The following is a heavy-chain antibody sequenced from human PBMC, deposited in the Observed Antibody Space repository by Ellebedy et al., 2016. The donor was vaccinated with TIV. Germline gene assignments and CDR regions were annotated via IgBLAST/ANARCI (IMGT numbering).Heavy chain of an antibody. D-gene: IGHD5-24*01. J-gene: IGHJ4*02. V-gene: IGHV3-33*01. CDR3: ARGLEMATIDY. Sequence: PGGSLRLSCEASGFIFSTYGMHWVRQAPGKGLEWVAFIWYDGGNKYYADSVKGRFTISRDNSKNTLYLQLNRLRAEDTAVYYCARGLEMATIDYWGQGTLVTVSS. CDR1: GFIFSTYG. CDR2: IWYDGGNK.